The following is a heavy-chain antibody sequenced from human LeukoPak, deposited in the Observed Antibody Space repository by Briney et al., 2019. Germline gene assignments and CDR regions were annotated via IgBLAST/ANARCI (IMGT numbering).Heavy chain of an antibody. CDR1: GYTFTGYY. J-gene: IGHJ4*02. CDR2: ISAYNGNT. V-gene: IGHV1-18*04. CDR3: ARGLAAPKGLGIEY. Sequence: GASVKVSCKASGYTFTGYYMHWVRQAPGQGLEWMGWISAYNGNTNYAQNLQGRVTMTTDTSTTTAYMQLRSLRSDDTAVYYCARGLAAPKGLGIEYWGQGTLVTVSS. D-gene: IGHD6-13*01.